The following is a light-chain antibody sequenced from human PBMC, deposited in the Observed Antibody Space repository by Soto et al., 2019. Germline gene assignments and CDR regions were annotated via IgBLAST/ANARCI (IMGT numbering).Light chain of an antibody. CDR1: QGISSY. V-gene: IGKV1-8*01. CDR2: AAS. CDR3: QQYYSYPFT. J-gene: IGKJ3*01. Sequence: AIRMTQSPSSLSASTGDRVTITCRASQGISSYLAWYQQKPGKAPKLLIYAASTLQSGVPSRFGGSGSGTDFTLTISCLQSEDFATYCCQQYYSYPFTFGPGTKVDI.